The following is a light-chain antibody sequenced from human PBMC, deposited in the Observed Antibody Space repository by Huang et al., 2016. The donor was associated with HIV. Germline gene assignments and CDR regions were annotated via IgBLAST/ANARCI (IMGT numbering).Light chain of an antibody. Sequence: EIVMTQSPSTLSVSPGEGATLSCRASQTINNDLAWYQQRPGQSPRLLIYGASTRATGVPARVSGSGSGTKFTLTISSLRSEDFAIYYCQHYNNWPPWTFGQGTKVDI. CDR1: QTINND. J-gene: IGKJ1*01. CDR2: GAS. V-gene: IGKV3-15*01. CDR3: QHYNNWPPWT.